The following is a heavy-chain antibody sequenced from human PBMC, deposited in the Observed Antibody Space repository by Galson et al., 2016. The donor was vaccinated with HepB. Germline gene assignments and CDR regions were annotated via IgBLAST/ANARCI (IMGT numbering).Heavy chain of an antibody. J-gene: IGHJ4*02. Sequence: SLRLSCAASGSTFRSHGMHWVRQAPGKGLEWVALIWYDGSNQDYTDSVKGRFTISRDNSESTLYLQMSNLRAEDTAVYYCTRFTAHSDVGGYFDCWGQGTLVTVSS. D-gene: IGHD3-10*01. CDR2: IWYDGSNQ. CDR3: TRFTAHSDVGGYFDC. CDR1: GSTFRSHG. V-gene: IGHV3-33*01.